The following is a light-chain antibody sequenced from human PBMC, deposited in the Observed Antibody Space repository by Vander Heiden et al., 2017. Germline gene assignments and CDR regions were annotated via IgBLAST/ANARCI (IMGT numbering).Light chain of an antibody. J-gene: IGKJ2*01. CDR2: DTS. Sequence: DIPMTQSPSSLSASVGDRVTITCQASEDITIYLNWYQQKPGKAPQLLIYDTSNLETGVSSRFSGSGSGTYFTFTISSLQPEDIATYYCHQYDNLPYTFGQGTELGIK. V-gene: IGKV1-33*01. CDR3: HQYDNLPYT. CDR1: EDITIY.